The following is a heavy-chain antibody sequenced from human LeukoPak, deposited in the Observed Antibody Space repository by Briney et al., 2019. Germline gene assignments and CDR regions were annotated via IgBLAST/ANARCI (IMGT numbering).Heavy chain of an antibody. D-gene: IGHD1-1*01. J-gene: IGHJ4*02. CDR1: GFSFNDYG. CDR3: ARAAGTAFDI. V-gene: IGHV3-20*01. Sequence: GGSLRLSCAASGFSFNDYGMIWVRQAPGKGLEWVSSISWSGVSTGYADSVKGRFTISRDTANNSLFLQINSLRAEDTDLYECARAAGTAFDIWGQGTLVTVSS. CDR2: ISWSGVST.